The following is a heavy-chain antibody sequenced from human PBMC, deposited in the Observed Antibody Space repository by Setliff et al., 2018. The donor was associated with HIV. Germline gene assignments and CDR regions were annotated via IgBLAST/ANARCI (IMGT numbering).Heavy chain of an antibody. Sequence: GGSLRLSCAASGFSFSSYWMHWVRQAPGKGLVWVSRINTNGSSTSYADSVKGRFTISRDNAKNTLYLQMNSLRAEDSAVYYCARGVRGVVNGMDVWGQGTTVTVSS. CDR1: GFSFSSYW. CDR3: ARGVRGVVNGMDV. CDR2: INTNGSST. J-gene: IGHJ6*02. D-gene: IGHD3-10*01. V-gene: IGHV3-74*01.